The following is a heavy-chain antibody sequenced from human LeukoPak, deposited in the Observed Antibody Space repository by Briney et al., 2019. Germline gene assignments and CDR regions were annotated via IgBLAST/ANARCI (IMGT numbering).Heavy chain of an antibody. J-gene: IGHJ5*02. D-gene: IGHD6-13*01. Sequence: PSETLSLTCTVSGGSISSYYWSWIRQPPGKGLEWIGYIYYGGSTNYNPSLKSRVTISVDTSKNQFSLKLSSVTAADTAVYYCAREYSSSWYVGWFDPWGQGTLVTVSS. CDR1: GGSISSYY. V-gene: IGHV4-59*01. CDR2: IYYGGST. CDR3: AREYSSSWYVGWFDP.